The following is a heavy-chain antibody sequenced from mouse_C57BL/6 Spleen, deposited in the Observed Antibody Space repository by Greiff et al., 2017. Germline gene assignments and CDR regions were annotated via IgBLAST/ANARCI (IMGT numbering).Heavy chain of an antibody. Sequence: QVQLQQPGAELVKPGASVKMSCKSSGYTFTSYWITWVKLRPGQGLEWIGDIYPGSGSTNYNEKFKSKATLTVDTSSSPAYLQLDSLTSEDSAVYYCARGAQATDCWGQGTTLTVAS. D-gene: IGHD3-2*02. CDR1: GYTFTSYW. J-gene: IGHJ2*01. V-gene: IGHV1-55*01. CDR2: IYPGSGST. CDR3: ARGAQATDC.